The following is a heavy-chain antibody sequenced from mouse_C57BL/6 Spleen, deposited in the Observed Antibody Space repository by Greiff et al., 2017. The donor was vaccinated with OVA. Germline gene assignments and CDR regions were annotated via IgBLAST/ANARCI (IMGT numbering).Heavy chain of an antibody. D-gene: IGHD2-4*01. CDR2: IFPGSGST. J-gene: IGHJ2*01. Sequence: QVQLQQSGPELVKPGASVKISCKASGYTFTDYYINWVKQRPGQGLEWIGWIFPGSGSTYYNEKFKGKATITVDNSSSTSYMLLSSLTSEDSAVYFCARDDYDEYYFDDWGQGTTLTVSS. V-gene: IGHV1-75*01. CDR1: GYTFTDYY. CDR3: ARDDYDEYYFDD.